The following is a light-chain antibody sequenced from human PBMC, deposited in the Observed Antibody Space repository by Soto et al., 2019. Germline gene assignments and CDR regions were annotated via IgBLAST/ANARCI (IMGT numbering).Light chain of an antibody. CDR3: RQAAQFPRP. CDR1: QSLVDSDGNTH. J-gene: IGKJ1*01. CDR2: KIA. V-gene: IGKV2-24*01. Sequence: DIVMTPTPLSSPVTLGQPASISCRSSQSLVDSDGNTHLSWLQQRPGQPPRLLIYKIANRYPGVPDRFSGSGAGTDCTLMISGVEAEGVGLCYCRQAAQFPRPFGQGTKVELK.